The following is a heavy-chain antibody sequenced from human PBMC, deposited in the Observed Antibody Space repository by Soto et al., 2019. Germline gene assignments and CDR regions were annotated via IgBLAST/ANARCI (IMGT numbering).Heavy chain of an antibody. Sequence: QVQLVQSGAEVKKPGASVKVSCKASGYTFTSYDINWVRQATAQGLEWMGWLNPNSGNTGYAQKFQGRVNMTRNTSISTACMELSRLRSEDTVVYYGARVRCSCGSCYSRWFGPWGQGTLVTVSS. V-gene: IGHV1-8*01. J-gene: IGHJ5*02. CDR3: ARVRCSCGSCYSRWFGP. CDR1: GYTFTSYD. D-gene: IGHD2-15*01. CDR2: LNPNSGNT.